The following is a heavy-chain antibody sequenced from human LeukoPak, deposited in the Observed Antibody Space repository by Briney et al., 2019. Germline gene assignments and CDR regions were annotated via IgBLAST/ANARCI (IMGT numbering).Heavy chain of an antibody. Sequence: SETLSLTCAVSGYSISSGYYWGWIRQPPGKGLEWIGNIHHSGSTYYNPSLKSRVTISVDTSKNQFSLKLSSVTAADTAVYSCARDPRVVGASYYYYYMDVWGKGTKVTVSS. V-gene: IGHV4-38-2*02. CDR2: IHHSGST. D-gene: IGHD1-26*01. CDR3: ARDPRVVGASYYYYYMDV. J-gene: IGHJ6*03. CDR1: GYSISSGYY.